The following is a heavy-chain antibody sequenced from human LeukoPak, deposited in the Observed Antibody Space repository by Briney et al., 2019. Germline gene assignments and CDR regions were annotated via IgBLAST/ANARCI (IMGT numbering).Heavy chain of an antibody. CDR1: GFTFSGYW. Sequence: GGSLRLFCAASGFTFSGYWMSWVRQAPGKGLEWVANIIQDGSEESYVDSVKGRFTISRDNAKKSLYLQINSLGVEDTAVYYCATGGGDYWGQGTLVTVSS. V-gene: IGHV3-7*01. CDR3: ATGGGDY. J-gene: IGHJ4*02. CDR2: IIQDGSEE.